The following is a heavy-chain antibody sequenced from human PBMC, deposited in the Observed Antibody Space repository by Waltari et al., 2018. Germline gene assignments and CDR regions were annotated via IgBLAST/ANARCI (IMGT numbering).Heavy chain of an antibody. CDR2: IKEDGSDK. V-gene: IGHV3-7*01. D-gene: IGHD3-3*01. J-gene: IGHJ4*02. Sequence: EVQLVESGGGLVQPGGSLRLSCAASGFTFNNSWMSWVRQAPGKGLEWVANIKEDGSDKHYVESVKGRFTSSRDNAKNSLYLQMNSLRAEDTAVYYCARDAMRDGDFDYWGQGALVTVSS. CDR3: ARDAMRDGDFDY. CDR1: GFTFNNSW.